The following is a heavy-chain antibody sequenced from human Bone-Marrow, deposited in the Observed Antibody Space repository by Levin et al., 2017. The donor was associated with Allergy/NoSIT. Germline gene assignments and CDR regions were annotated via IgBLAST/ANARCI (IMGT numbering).Heavy chain of an antibody. CDR3: ARKFPGGGSQLDQ. J-gene: IGHJ4*02. CDR1: GASITSGGYY. D-gene: IGHD3-16*01. Sequence: LRLSCTVSGASITSGGYYWSWIRQPPGQGLEHMGYIYYRGTTNYNLSLKSRITISLDTSKNQFYLRLNSVTAADTATYYCARKFPGGGSQLDQWGQGTLVTVSS. V-gene: IGHV4-31*03. CDR2: IYYRGTT.